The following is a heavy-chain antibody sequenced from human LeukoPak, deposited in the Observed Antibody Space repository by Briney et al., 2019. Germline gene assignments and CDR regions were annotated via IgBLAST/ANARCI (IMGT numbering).Heavy chain of an antibody. V-gene: IGHV1-2*02. D-gene: IGHD2-8*01. Sequence: ASVKVSCKASGYTFIGYHMHWVRQAPGQGLEWMGWINPNSGGTNYAQQFQGRVTMTRDTSISTAYMALSRLRSDDTAVYYCARRHQQQWRNDAFDIWGQGTMVTVSS. CDR2: INPNSGGT. CDR1: GYTFIGYH. J-gene: IGHJ3*02. CDR3: ARRHQQQWRNDAFDI.